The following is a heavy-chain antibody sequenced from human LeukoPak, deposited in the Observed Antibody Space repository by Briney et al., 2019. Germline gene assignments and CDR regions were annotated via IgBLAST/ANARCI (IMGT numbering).Heavy chain of an antibody. J-gene: IGHJ3*02. CDR1: GFSFSSYG. V-gene: IGHV3-33*06. D-gene: IGHD1-1*01. CDR2: VWYDGSNQ. CDR3: AKAKGGTTGDVFDI. Sequence: PGRSLKLSCAASGFSFSSYGMHWVRHAPGKGLEWVAVVWYDGSNQYYADSVKGRFTISRDNSKNILYLQMNSLRAEDTAVYYCAKAKGGTTGDVFDIWGQGTMVTVFS.